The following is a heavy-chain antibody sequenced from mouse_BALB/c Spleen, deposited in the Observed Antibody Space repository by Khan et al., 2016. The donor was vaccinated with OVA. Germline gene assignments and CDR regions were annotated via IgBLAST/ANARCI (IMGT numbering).Heavy chain of an antibody. J-gene: IGHJ3*01. CDR1: GFTFSDYY. V-gene: IGHV5-4*02. D-gene: IGHD1-1*02. CDR3: ARAGYGGFAY. CDR2: ISDGGSST. Sequence: EVELVASGGGLVKPGGSLKLSCAASGFTFSDYYMYWVRQTPEKRLEWVATISDGGSSTSYPDSMEGRFTISRDNAKNNLYLQMSSLKSEDTAMYYCARAGYGGFAYWGQGTLVTVSA.